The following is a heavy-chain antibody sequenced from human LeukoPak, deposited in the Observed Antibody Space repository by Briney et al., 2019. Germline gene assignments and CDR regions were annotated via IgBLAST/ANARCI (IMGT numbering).Heavy chain of an antibody. CDR2: ISAYNGNT. CDR1: GYTFTSYG. J-gene: IGHJ5*02. D-gene: IGHD2-2*01. V-gene: IGHV1-18*01. Sequence: ASVKVSCKASGYTFTSYGISWVRQAPGQGLEWMGWISAYNGNTNYAQKLQGRVTMTTDTSTSTAYMELRSLRSDDTAVYYCARSRCSSTSCYGWFDPWGQGTLVTVSS. CDR3: ARSRCSSTSCYGWFDP.